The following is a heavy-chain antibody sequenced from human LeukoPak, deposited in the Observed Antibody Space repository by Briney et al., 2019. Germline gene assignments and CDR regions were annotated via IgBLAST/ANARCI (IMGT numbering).Heavy chain of an antibody. J-gene: IGHJ4*02. CDR1: GFTFSSYG. D-gene: IGHD1-14*01. CDR3: ARTGRDSSWYIDES. Sequence: GGSLRLSCAASGFTFSSYGMSWVRQAPGKGLEWVSAISGSGGSTYYADSVKGRFTISRDDSKNTLYLQMNSLRAEDAALYYCARTGRDSSWYIDESWGQGTLVTVSS. CDR2: ISGSGGST. V-gene: IGHV3-23*01.